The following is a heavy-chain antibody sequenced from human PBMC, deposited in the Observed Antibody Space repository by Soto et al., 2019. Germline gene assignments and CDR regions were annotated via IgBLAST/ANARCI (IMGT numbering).Heavy chain of an antibody. CDR2: INPNSGGT. D-gene: IGHD2-8*01. Sequence: GASVKVSCKASGYTFTGYYMHWVRQAPGQGLEWMGWINPNSGGTNYAQKFQGWVTMTRDTSISTAYMELSRLRSDDTAVYYCARDAGPVPNCTNVVCFIQYYYYYYGMDVWGQGTTVIGSS. J-gene: IGHJ6*02. V-gene: IGHV1-2*04. CDR3: ARDAGPVPNCTNVVCFIQYYYYYYGMDV. CDR1: GYTFTGYY.